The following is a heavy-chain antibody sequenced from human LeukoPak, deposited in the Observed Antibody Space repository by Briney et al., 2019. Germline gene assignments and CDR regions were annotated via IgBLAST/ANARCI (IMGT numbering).Heavy chain of an antibody. V-gene: IGHV4-4*07. Sequence: SETLSLTCTVSGGSISRYYWSWIRQPAGKGLEWIGRIYTSGSTNYNPSLKSRVTMPVDTSKNQFSLKLSSVTAADTAVYYCARARGSSSSDKRFDPWGQGTLVTVSS. CDR3: ARARGSSSSDKRFDP. CDR2: IYTSGST. J-gene: IGHJ5*02. CDR1: GGSISRYY. D-gene: IGHD6-6*01.